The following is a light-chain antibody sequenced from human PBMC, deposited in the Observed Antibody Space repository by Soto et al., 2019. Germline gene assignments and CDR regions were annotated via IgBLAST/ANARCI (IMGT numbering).Light chain of an antibody. V-gene: IGLV1-51*01. CDR3: GTWDSSLSAGYV. CDR2: DNY. Sequence: QSVLTQPPSVSAAPGQKVTISCSGSGSNIGTYYVSWYQQLPGSAPKLLIYDNYKRPSGIPDRFSGSTSGTSATLGITGLQTGDEADYYCGTWDSSLSAGYVFGTGTKVTVL. CDR1: GSNIGTYY. J-gene: IGLJ1*01.